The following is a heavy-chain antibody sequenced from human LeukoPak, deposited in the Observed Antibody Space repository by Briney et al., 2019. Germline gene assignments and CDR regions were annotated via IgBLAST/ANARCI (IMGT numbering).Heavy chain of an antibody. CDR2: IIPILGIA. CDR1: GGTFSSYA. V-gene: IGHV1-69*10. J-gene: IGHJ4*02. Sequence: SVKVSCKASGGTFSSYAISWVRQAPGQGLEWMGGIIPILGIANYAEKFQGRVTITADKSTSTAYMELSSLRSEDTAVYYCARALLVDSSSWYGYWGQGTLVTVSS. D-gene: IGHD6-13*01. CDR3: ARALLVDSSSWYGY.